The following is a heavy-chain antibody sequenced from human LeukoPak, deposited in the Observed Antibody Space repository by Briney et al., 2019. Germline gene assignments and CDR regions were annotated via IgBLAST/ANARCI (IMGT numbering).Heavy chain of an antibody. V-gene: IGHV1-2*02. CDR1: GYTFTGYY. CDR2: INPNSGGT. J-gene: IGHJ6*02. D-gene: IGHD1-1*01. CDR3: AREPPRYWNDGDYYYYGMDV. Sequence: ASVKVSCKASGYTFTGYYMHWVRQAPGQGLEWMGWINPNSGGTNCAQKFQGRVTMTRDTSISTAYMELSRLRSDDTAVYYCAREPPRYWNDGDYYYYGMDVWGQGTTVTVSS.